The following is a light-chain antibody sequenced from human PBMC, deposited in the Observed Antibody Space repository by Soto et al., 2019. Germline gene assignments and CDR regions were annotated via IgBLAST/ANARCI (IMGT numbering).Light chain of an antibody. CDR3: LQSLHFPLT. V-gene: IGKV2D-29*01. CDR1: QTLLHSNGKSY. Sequence: EIVMTQTPLSLSVTPGQSASISCRSSQTLLHSNGKSYLYWYLQKAGQAPQLLIYEVSKRFSGVPERFSGSGAGTDFTLNISRVEAEDVGVYYCLQSLHFPLTFGGGTKVEIK. CDR2: EVS. J-gene: IGKJ4*01.